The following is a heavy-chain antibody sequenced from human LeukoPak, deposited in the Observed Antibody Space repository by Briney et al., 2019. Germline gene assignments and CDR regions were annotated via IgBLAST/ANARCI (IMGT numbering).Heavy chain of an antibody. Sequence: SVKVSCKASGGTFSSYAISWVRQAPGQGLEWMGGIIPIFGTANYAQKFQGRVTITADESTSTAYMELSSLRSEDTAVYYCARAVVCLSAFDPWGEGTLVSVSS. V-gene: IGHV1-69*13. J-gene: IGHJ5*02. CDR1: GGTFSSYA. CDR3: ARAVVCLSAFDP. D-gene: IGHD4-23*01. CDR2: IIPIFGTA.